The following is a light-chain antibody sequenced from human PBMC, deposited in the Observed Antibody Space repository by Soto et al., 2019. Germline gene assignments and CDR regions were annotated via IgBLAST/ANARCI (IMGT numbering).Light chain of an antibody. CDR2: HVS. CDR1: SSDGGNYNY. V-gene: IGLV2-14*01. J-gene: IGLJ1*01. CDR3: TSYITRSTYV. Sequence: QSALTQPASVSGSPGQSITISCIGTSSDGGNYNYVSWYQQHQVKGPKLIIYHVSYRPSGVSNRFSGSKTGNTAALTIFGLHAEDEADYYCTSYITRSTYVFGTGTKVTVL.